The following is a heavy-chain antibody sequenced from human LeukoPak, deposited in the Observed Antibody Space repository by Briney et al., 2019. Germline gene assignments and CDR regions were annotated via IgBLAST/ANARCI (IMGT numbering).Heavy chain of an antibody. Sequence: GGSLRLSCAASGFTFSSYGMHWVRQAPGKGLGWVAVIWYDGSNKYYADSVKGRFTISRDNSKNTLYLQMNSLRAEDTAVYYCARGLRLTTVTTHYDYWGQGTLVTVSS. CDR1: GFTFSSYG. D-gene: IGHD4-11*01. CDR2: IWYDGSNK. J-gene: IGHJ4*02. V-gene: IGHV3-33*01. CDR3: ARGLRLTTVTTHYDY.